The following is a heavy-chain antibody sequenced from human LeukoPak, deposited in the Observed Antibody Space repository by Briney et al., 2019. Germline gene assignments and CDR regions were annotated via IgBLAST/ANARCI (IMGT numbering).Heavy chain of an antibody. Sequence: GGSLRLSCAASGFTFSSYSMNWVRQAPGKGLEWVSSISSSSIYTYYADSVKGRFIISRDNAKKGRSTISRDNAKNSLYLEMNSLRAEDTAVYYCARSRYDSSGYYGIIGDWGQGTLVTVSS. CDR2: ISSSSIYT. CDR1: GFTFSSYS. D-gene: IGHD3-22*01. CDR3: ARSRYDSSGYYGIIGD. V-gene: IGHV3-21*01. J-gene: IGHJ4*02.